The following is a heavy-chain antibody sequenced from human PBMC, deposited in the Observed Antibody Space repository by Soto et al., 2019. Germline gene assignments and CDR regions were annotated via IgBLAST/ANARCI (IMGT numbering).Heavy chain of an antibody. D-gene: IGHD2-2*01. CDR1: GFTFSSYS. CDR2: ISSSSSTI. V-gene: IGHV3-48*01. Sequence: GGSLRLSCAASGFTFSSYSMNWVRQAPGKGLEWVSYISSSSSTIYYADSVKGRFTISRDNAKNSLYLQMNGLRAEDTAVYYCARDPRTYRHTYYYYMDVWGKGTTVTVSS. CDR3: ARDPRTYRHTYYYYMDV. J-gene: IGHJ6*03.